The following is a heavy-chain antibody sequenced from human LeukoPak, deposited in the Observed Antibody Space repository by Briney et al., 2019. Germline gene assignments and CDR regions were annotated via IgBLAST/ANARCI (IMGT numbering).Heavy chain of an antibody. CDR1: GYTFTSYG. Sequence: ASVKVSCKASGYTFTSYGISWVRQAPGQGLEWMGWISAYNGNTNYAQKLQGRVTMTTDTSTSTAYMELRSLRSDDTAVYYCARARRITIFGVTQENDAFDIWGQGTMVTVSS. CDR3: ARARRITIFGVTQENDAFDI. V-gene: IGHV1-18*01. J-gene: IGHJ3*02. CDR2: ISAYNGNT. D-gene: IGHD3-3*01.